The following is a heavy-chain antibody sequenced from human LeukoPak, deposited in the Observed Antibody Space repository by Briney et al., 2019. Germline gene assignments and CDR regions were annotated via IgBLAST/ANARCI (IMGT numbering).Heavy chain of an antibody. D-gene: IGHD6-19*01. CDR2: INHSGST. V-gene: IGHV4-39*07. J-gene: IGHJ4*02. CDR1: GGSISSGDYY. CDR3: ARGIAVAGTDYFDY. Sequence: SETLSLTCTVSGGSISSGDYYWSWIRQPPGKGLEWIGEINHSGSTNYNPSLKSRVTISVDTSKNQFSLKLSSVTAADTAVYYCARGIAVAGTDYFDYWGQGTLVTVSS.